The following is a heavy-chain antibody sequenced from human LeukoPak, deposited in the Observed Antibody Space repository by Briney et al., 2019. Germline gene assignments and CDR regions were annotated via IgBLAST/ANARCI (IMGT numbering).Heavy chain of an antibody. V-gene: IGHV1-8*01. Sequence: GASVKVSCKASGYTFTSYDINWVRQATGPGLEWMGWMSPNSGNTGYAQKFQGRVTMTRNTSISTAYMELSSLRSEDTAVYYCARAVTYYYDSSGYYYEVDAFDIWGQGTMVTVSS. CDR2: MSPNSGNT. J-gene: IGHJ3*02. CDR3: ARAVTYYYDSSGYYYEVDAFDI. CDR1: GYTFTSYD. D-gene: IGHD3-22*01.